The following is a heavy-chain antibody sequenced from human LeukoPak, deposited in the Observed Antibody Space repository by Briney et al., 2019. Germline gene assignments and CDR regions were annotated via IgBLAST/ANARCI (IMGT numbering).Heavy chain of an antibody. CDR3: ARRQEGVGATFDY. CDR2: IYTSGST. D-gene: IGHD1-26*01. J-gene: IGHJ4*02. CDR1: GGSISSGSYY. Sequence: SQTLSLTCTVSGGSISSGSYYWSWIRQPAGKGLEWIGRIYTSGSTNYNPSLKSRVTISVDTSRNQFSLKLSSVTAADTAVYYCARRQEGVGATFDYWGQGTLVTVSS. V-gene: IGHV4-61*02.